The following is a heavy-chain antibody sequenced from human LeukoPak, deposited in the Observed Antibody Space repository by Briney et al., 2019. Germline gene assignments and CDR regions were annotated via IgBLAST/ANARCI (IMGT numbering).Heavy chain of an antibody. J-gene: IGHJ6*02. CDR1: GGSISSGGYY. CDR2: IYYSGST. CDR3: ARDPSPYGMDV. V-gene: IGHV4-31*11. Sequence: SETVSLTCAVYGGSISSGGYYWSWIRQHPGTGLEWIWYIYYSGSTYYNPSLKSRVTISVDTSKNQFSLKLSSVTAADTAVYYCARDPSPYGMDVWGQGTTVTVSS.